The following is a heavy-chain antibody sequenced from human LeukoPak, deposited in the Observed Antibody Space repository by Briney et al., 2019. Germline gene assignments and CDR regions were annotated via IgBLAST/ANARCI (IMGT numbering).Heavy chain of an antibody. CDR3: ARDPIDTAMGYYYYYMDV. CDR1: GGSISSYY. V-gene: IGHV4-4*07. CDR2: IYTSGST. Sequence: PSETLSLTCTVSGGSISSYYWSWIRQPAGKGLEWIGRIYTSGSTNYNPSLKSRVTLSVDTSKNQFSLKLSSVTAADTAVYYCARDPIDTAMGYYYYYMDVWGKGTTVTVSS. J-gene: IGHJ6*03. D-gene: IGHD5-18*01.